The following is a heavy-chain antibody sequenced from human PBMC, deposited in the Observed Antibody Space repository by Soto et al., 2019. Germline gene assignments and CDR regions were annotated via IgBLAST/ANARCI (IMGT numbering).Heavy chain of an antibody. CDR2: IVVGSGHT. CDR1: GFTLTSSA. V-gene: IGHV1-58*02. Sequence: SVKVSCKASGFTLTSSAMQWVRQARGQRLEWIGWIVVGSGHTNYAQKLQERVTITRDMSTSTAYMELSSLTSEDTAVYYCTRAPRGIIVAPDYWGQGTLVTVSS. J-gene: IGHJ4*02. CDR3: TRAPRGIIVAPDY. D-gene: IGHD6-19*01.